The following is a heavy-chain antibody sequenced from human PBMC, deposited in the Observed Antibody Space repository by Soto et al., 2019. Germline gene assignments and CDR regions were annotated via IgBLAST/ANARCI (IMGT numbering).Heavy chain of an antibody. J-gene: IGHJ4*02. Sequence: QVQLVQPGAEEKKPGASVEFSCKASGYIFTNFYRHWVRQAPGQGLEWIGIINPNGGSTNYAQNFQGRVTMTRDTSTSTVYMDLSSLRSEDTAVYYCTRGLASGDYWGQGTLITVSS. CDR1: GYIFTNFY. CDR2: INPNGGST. CDR3: TRGLASGDY. V-gene: IGHV1-46*03. D-gene: IGHD6-6*01.